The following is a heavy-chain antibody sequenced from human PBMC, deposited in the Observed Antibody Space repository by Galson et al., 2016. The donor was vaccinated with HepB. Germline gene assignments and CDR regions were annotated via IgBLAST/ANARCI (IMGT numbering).Heavy chain of an antibody. J-gene: IGHJ2*01. CDR2: ISWNSGTI. D-gene: IGHD2-2*01. CDR3: AAFWPAATVWYSDL. V-gene: IGHV3-9*01. Sequence: SLRLSCAASGFTFDDYAMHWVRQAPGKGLEWVSGISWNSGTIGYADSVKGRFTISRDNAQNSLFLQMNSLRAEDTAVYYCAAFWPAATVWYSDLWGRGTLVTVSS. CDR1: GFTFDDYA.